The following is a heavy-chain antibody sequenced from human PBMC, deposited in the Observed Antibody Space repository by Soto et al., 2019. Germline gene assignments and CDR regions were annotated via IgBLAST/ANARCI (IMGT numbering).Heavy chain of an antibody. J-gene: IGHJ6*02. CDR2: IYSGGST. D-gene: IGHD6-13*01. CDR3: ARGFGIAAAGTSYYYGMDV. V-gene: IGHV3-53*01. Sequence: TGGSLRLSCAASGFTVSSNYMSWVRQAPGKGLEWVSVIYSGGSTYYADSVKGRFTISRDNSKNTLYLQMNSLRAEDTAVYYCARGFGIAAAGTSYYYGMDVWGQGTTVTVSS. CDR1: GFTVSSNY.